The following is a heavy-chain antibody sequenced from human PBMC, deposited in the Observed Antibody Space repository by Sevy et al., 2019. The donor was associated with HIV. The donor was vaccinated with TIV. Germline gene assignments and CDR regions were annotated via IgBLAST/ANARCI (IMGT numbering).Heavy chain of an antibody. J-gene: IGHJ4*02. CDR3: AREGCTKPHDY. CDR1: GFTFSKYS. V-gene: IGHV3-23*01. D-gene: IGHD2-8*01. CDR2: FSFGCGEI. Sequence: GGSLRLSCAASGFTFSKYSMSWVRQPPGKGLEWVSTFSFGCGEINYADSVKGRFPISRDNSKSSVYLQMNNLRPEDTAVYYCAREGCTKPHDYWGQGTLVTVSS.